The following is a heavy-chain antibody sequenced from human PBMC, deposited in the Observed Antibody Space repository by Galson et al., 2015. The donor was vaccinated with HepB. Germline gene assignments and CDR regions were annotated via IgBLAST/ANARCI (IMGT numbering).Heavy chain of an antibody. CDR2: ISWNSGSI. Sequence: SLRLSCAASGFTFDDYAMHWVRQAPGKGLEWVSGISWNSGSIGYADSVKGRFTISRDNAKNSLYLQMNSLRAEDTALYYCAKDIHYGGNSAETGPFADAFDIWGQGTMVTVSS. J-gene: IGHJ3*02. D-gene: IGHD4-23*01. V-gene: IGHV3-9*01. CDR1: GFTFDDYA. CDR3: AKDIHYGGNSAETGPFADAFDI.